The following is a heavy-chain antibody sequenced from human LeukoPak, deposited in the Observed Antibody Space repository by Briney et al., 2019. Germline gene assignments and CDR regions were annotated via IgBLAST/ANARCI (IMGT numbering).Heavy chain of an antibody. D-gene: IGHD2-8*01. J-gene: IGHJ3*02. V-gene: IGHV4-34*01. CDR3: ARDSLLNAFDI. Sequence: PSETLSLTCAVYGGSFSGYYWSWIRQPPEKGLEWIGEINHVGATNYNPSLKSRVTISVDTSKKQFSLNLTSVTAADTAVYYCARDSLLNAFDIWGQGTMVTVSS. CDR1: GGSFSGYY. CDR2: INHVGAT.